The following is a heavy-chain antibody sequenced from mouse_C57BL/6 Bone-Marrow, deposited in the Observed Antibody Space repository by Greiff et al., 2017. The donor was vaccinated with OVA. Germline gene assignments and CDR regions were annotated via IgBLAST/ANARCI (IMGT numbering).Heavy chain of an antibody. CDR2: ISYDGSN. Sequence: VQLKESGPGLVKPSQSLSLTCSVTGYSITSGYYWNWIRQFPGNKLEWMGYISYDGSNNYNPSLKNRISITRDPSTNQFFLKLNSVTTEDTATYYCSSFCNCGSHFAYWGQGTLVTVSA. CDR3: SSFCNCGSHFAY. D-gene: IGHD1-1*01. J-gene: IGHJ3*01. V-gene: IGHV3-6*01. CDR1: GYSITSGYY.